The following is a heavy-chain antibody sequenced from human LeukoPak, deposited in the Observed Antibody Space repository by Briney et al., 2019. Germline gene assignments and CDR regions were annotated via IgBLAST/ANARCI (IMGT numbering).Heavy chain of an antibody. CDR2: FDPEDGET. CDR1: GYTLTELS. V-gene: IGHV1-24*01. D-gene: IGHD2-2*01. Sequence: GASVKVSCKVSGYTLTELSMHWVRQAPGKGLEWMGGFDPEDGETIYAQTFQGRVTMTEDTSTDTAYMELSSLRSEDTAVYYCATATRHCSSTSCSTSEVYYYYGMDVWGQGTTVTVSS. CDR3: ATATRHCSSTSCSTSEVYYYYGMDV. J-gene: IGHJ6*02.